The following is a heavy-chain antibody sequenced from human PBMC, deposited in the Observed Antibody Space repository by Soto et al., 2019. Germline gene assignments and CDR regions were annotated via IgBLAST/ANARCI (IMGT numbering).Heavy chain of an antibody. CDR3: ARKDSSSAFDY. Sequence: PGESLKISCKGSGYSFAGYWITWVRQKPGKGLEWMGRIDPSDSQTYYSPSFRGHVTISVTKSITTVFLQWSSLKASDTAMYYCARKDSSSAFDYWGQGTLVTVSS. CDR1: GYSFAGYW. V-gene: IGHV5-10-1*01. D-gene: IGHD3-22*01. J-gene: IGHJ4*02. CDR2: IDPSDSQT.